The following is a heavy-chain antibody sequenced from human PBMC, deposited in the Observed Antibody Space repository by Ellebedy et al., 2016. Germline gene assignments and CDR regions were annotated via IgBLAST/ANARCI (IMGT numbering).Heavy chain of an antibody. Sequence: GGSLRLSXAASGFTFSSYAMSWVRQAPGKGLEWVSAICGSGDSTYYADSVKGRFTISRDNSKNTLYLQMNSLRAEDTAVYYCAKELSIVVVPAAIWDYWGQGTLVTVSS. CDR2: ICGSGDST. CDR1: GFTFSSYA. D-gene: IGHD2-2*01. CDR3: AKELSIVVVPAAIWDY. J-gene: IGHJ4*02. V-gene: IGHV3-23*01.